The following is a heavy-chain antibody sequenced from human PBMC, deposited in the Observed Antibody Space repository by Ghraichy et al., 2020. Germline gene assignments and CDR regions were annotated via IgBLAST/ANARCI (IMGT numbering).Heavy chain of an antibody. Sequence: GGSLRLSCAVSGFTFSSYGMNWVRQAPGKGLEWVSYITSSGGAIYYADSVRGRFTVSRDNAKNSLFLQMKSLRAEDSAVYYCARSAGASGSPSVDAFDIWGQGTMVTVSS. D-gene: IGHD1-26*01. CDR2: ITSSGGAI. J-gene: IGHJ3*02. V-gene: IGHV3-48*03. CDR3: ARSAGASGSPSVDAFDI. CDR1: GFTFSSYG.